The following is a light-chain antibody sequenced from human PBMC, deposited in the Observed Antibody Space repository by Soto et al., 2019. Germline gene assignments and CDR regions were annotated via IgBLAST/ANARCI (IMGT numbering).Light chain of an antibody. J-gene: IGLJ1*01. Sequence: QSALTQPAPVSGSPGQSITISCTGTGSDVGAYNYVSWYQQHPDKAPKLMIYDVSDRPSGVSNRFSGSKSGNTASLTISGLQAEDEADYYCTSFTSSSTLYVFGAGTKLTVL. CDR2: DVS. CDR1: GSDVGAYNY. V-gene: IGLV2-14*01. CDR3: TSFTSSSTLYV.